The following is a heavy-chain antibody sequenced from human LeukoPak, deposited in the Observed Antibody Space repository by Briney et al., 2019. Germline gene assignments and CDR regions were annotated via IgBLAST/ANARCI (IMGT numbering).Heavy chain of an antibody. J-gene: IGHJ4*02. D-gene: IGHD1-1*01. CDR1: GLTFSNAW. CDR2: IKSKTDGGTT. Sequence: PGGSLRLSCAASGLTFSNAWMGWVRQAPGKGLEWVGRIKSKTDGGTTDYAAPVKGRFTISRDDSKNTLYVQMNSLKTEDTALYYCTIATSTSDDPGYWGQGTLVTVSS. CDR3: TIATSTSDDPGY. V-gene: IGHV3-15*01.